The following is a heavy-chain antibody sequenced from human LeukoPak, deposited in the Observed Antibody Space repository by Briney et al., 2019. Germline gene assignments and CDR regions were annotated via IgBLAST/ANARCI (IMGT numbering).Heavy chain of an antibody. V-gene: IGHV3-30-3*01. Sequence: PGGSLRLSCAASGFSLISYWMTWVRQAPGKGLEWVAVISYDGSSKYYADSVKGRFTISRDNSKNTVYLQMNSLRAEDTAVYYCAREDSEAFDYWGQGTLVTVSS. D-gene: IGHD1-26*01. CDR1: GFSLISYW. CDR3: AREDSEAFDY. CDR2: ISYDGSSK. J-gene: IGHJ4*02.